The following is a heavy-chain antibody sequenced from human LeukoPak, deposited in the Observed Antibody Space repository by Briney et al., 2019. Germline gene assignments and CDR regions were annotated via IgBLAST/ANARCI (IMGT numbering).Heavy chain of an antibody. J-gene: IGHJ4*02. D-gene: IGHD6-19*01. CDR2: IYYSRST. V-gene: IGHV4-59*01. CDR1: GGSINSYF. Sequence: SETLSLTCSVSGGSINSYFWSWIRQPPGKGLEWIGYIYYSRSTNYNPSLESRVTISVDTSKNQFSLKLSSVTASDTAVYYCARLPYSSGWYVYWGQGILVTVSS. CDR3: ARLPYSSGWYVY.